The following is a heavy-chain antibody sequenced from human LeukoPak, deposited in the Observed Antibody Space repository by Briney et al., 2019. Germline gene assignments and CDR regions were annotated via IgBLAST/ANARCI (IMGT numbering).Heavy chain of an antibody. D-gene: IGHD3-3*01. V-gene: IGHV3-20*04. J-gene: IGHJ4*02. CDR3: ARGDDFWSGYPHY. Sequence: GGSLRLSCAASGFNFDDYGMSWVRQAPGKGLERVSGINWNGGSTGYADSVKGRFTISRDNAKNSLYLQMNSLRAEDTAVYYCARGDDFWSGYPHYWGQGTLVTVSS. CDR2: INWNGGST. CDR1: GFNFDDYG.